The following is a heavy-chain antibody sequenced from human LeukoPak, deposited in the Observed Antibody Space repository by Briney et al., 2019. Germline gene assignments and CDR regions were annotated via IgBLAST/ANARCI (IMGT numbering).Heavy chain of an antibody. V-gene: IGHV3-49*04. J-gene: IGHJ4*02. CDR3: TRGDGSGSY. CDR2: IRSKTSGGTT. D-gene: IGHD1-26*01. Sequence: PGRSLRLSCTASGFTFCDYAMSGVRQAPGKGLGWIGFIRSKTSGGTTEYAASVKGRFTILRDDSKSIAYLQINSLKTEDTAVYYCTRGDGSGSYWGQGTLVTVSS. CDR1: GFTFCDYA.